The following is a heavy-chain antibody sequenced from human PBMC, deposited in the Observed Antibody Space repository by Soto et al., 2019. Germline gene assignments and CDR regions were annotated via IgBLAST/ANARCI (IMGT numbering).Heavy chain of an antibody. V-gene: IGHV4-31*03. CDR3: ARGLSVTLFDN. Sequence: QVQLQESGPGLVKPSQTLSLTCTVSGGSISTGGYYWTWIRQHPGKGLEWIGYIYYSGSTYYNPALKTRVTISVDTSKNQFSLKLSSVTAADTAVYYCARGLSVTLFDNWGQGTLVTVSS. CDR1: GGSISTGGYY. D-gene: IGHD4-17*01. CDR2: IYYSGST. J-gene: IGHJ4*02.